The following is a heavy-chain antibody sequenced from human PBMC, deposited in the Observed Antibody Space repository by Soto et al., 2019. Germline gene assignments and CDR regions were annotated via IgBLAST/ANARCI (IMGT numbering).Heavy chain of an antibody. CDR3: AKVGVLRTNFRWFDL. D-gene: IGHD2-8*01. CDR2: ITISGNYI. V-gene: IGHV3-21*01. CDR1: GFAFQTYT. J-gene: IGHJ5*02. Sequence: EGQLVESGGGLVKPGGSLRLSCAASGFAFQTYTIEWLRQPPGKGLEWVSSITISGNYIYYADSVKGRFTISRDNGRNSVYLQMNSLRAEDTAVYYCAKVGVLRTNFRWFDLWGQGTLVTVSS.